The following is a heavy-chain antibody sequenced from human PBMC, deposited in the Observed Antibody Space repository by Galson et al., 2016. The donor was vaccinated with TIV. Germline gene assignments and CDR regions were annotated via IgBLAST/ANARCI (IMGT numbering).Heavy chain of an antibody. D-gene: IGHD6-19*01. J-gene: IGHJ4*02. CDR3: ARQWQSYFFDY. CDR2: ISFDRSDK. V-gene: IGHV3-33*05. CDR1: GFTFSSCD. Sequence: SLRLSCAASGFTFSSCDMHWVRQAPGKGLERVAIISFDRSDKYYGDSVKGRFTISRDNSRNTLYLQMNSLTAEDTAVYSCARQWQSYFFDYWGQGILVTVSS.